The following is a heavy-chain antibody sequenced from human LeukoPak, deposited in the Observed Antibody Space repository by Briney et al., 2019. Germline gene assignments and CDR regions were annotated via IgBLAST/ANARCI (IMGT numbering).Heavy chain of an antibody. CDR1: GFTFSSTA. CDR3: AKGWPIFEVVPFDS. CDR2: ISGSGGGT. D-gene: IGHD3-3*01. V-gene: IGHV3-23*01. J-gene: IGHJ4*02. Sequence: GGSLRLSCAASGFTFSSTAMSWVRQAPERGLEWVSGISGSGGGTFYHYSVKGRFTVSRDNSKNTPYLQMNSLRVDDTAVYYCAKGWPIFEVVPFDSWGQGTLVTVSS.